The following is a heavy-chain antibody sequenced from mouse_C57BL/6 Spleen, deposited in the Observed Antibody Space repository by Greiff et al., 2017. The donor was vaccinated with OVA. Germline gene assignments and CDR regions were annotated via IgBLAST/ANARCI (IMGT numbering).Heavy chain of an antibody. J-gene: IGHJ2*01. Sequence: VKLMESGPELVKPGASVKISCKASGYAFSSSWMNWVKQRPGKGLEWIGRIYPGDGDTNYNGKFKGKATLTADKSSSTAYMQLSSLTSEDSAVYFCARSRVYYFDYWGQGTTLTVSS. CDR2: IYPGDGDT. CDR1: GYAFSSSW. CDR3: ARSRVYYFDY. V-gene: IGHV1-82*01.